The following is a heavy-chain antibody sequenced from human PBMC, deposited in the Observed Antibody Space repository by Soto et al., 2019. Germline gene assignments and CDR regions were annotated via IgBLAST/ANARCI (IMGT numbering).Heavy chain of an antibody. CDR2: IYHSGST. Sequence: QLQLQESGSGLVKPSQTLSLTCAVSGGSISSGGYSWSWIRQPPGKGLEWIGYIYHSGSTYYNPSLKSRVTISVDRSKNQFSLKLSSVTAADTAVYYCARDRGYCTNGVCYFGWFDPWGQGTLVTVSS. CDR3: ARDRGYCTNGVCYFGWFDP. V-gene: IGHV4-30-2*01. J-gene: IGHJ5*02. CDR1: GGSISSGGYS. D-gene: IGHD2-8*01.